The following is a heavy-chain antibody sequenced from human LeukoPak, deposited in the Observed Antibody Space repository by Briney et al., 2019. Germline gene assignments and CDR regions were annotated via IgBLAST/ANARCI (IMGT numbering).Heavy chain of an antibody. Sequence: AGSLRLSCAASGFTFTSYSMGWDRQAPGEGLEWEAVISYVGNNKYYADSVTGRFTVSRDNSKNTPYLQMSSLRAEDRAVYDCATELGEVAYCSGGTCPFDYCGQGTLVTVSS. CDR1: GFTFTSYS. D-gene: IGHD2-15*01. CDR2: ISYVGNNK. V-gene: IGHV3-30-3*01. J-gene: IGHJ4*02. CDR3: ATELGEVAYCSGGTCPFDY.